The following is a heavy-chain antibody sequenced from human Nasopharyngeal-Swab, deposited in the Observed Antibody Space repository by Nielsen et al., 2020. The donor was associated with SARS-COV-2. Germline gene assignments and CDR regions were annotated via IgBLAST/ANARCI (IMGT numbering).Heavy chain of an antibody. V-gene: IGHV1-18*01. Sequence: ASVKVSCKASGYTFVTYGISWVRQAPGQGVEWMGWISGYNANTNYAQKFQGRVTMTRDTSTSTAYMELRSLRSDDTAVYYCARTRTIYGDGSAGDTDYWGQGTLVTVSS. D-gene: IGHD3-3*01. CDR3: ARTRTIYGDGSAGDTDY. J-gene: IGHJ4*02. CDR1: GYTFVTYG. CDR2: ISGYNANT.